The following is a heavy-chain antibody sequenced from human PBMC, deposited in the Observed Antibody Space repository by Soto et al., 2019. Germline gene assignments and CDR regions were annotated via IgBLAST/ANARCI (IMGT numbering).Heavy chain of an antibody. CDR3: ARGHYSRYYYYGMDV. Sequence: PGGSLRLSCAAAEFAFSSYSMNCVRQAPGKGLEWVSYISSSSSTIYYADSVKGRFTISRDNAKNSLYLQMNSLRDEDTAVYYCARGHYSRYYYYGMDVWGQGTTVTVSS. CDR1: EFAFSSYS. V-gene: IGHV3-48*02. J-gene: IGHJ6*02. CDR2: ISSSSSTI. D-gene: IGHD2-21*01.